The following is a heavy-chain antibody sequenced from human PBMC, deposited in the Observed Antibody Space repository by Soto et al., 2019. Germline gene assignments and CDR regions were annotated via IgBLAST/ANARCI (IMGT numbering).Heavy chain of an antibody. Sequence: PGESLKISCKGSGYSFTSYWIGWVRQMPGKGLEWMGIIYPGDSDTRYSPSFQGQVTISADKSISTAYLQWSSLKASDTAMYYCARTSAGGKYYYGMDVWAQGTTVTVSS. CDR2: IYPGDSDT. CDR1: GYSFTSYW. D-gene: IGHD6-13*01. CDR3: ARTSAGGKYYYGMDV. J-gene: IGHJ6*02. V-gene: IGHV5-51*01.